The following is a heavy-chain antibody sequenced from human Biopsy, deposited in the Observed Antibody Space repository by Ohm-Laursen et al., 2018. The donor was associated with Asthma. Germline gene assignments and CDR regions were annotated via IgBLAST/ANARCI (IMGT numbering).Heavy chain of an antibody. V-gene: IGHV1-18*01. Sequence: GSSVKVSCTTSGYTFNSAGITSVRQAPGQGLEWMGWISVYNGNTKVAQKLQDRVTMITDTSTSTAYMELRSLRSDDTAVYFCARAVDYSHYYGIDVWGQGTTVTVS. CDR2: ISVYNGNT. CDR1: GYTFNSAG. J-gene: IGHJ6*02. CDR3: ARAVDYSHYYGIDV. D-gene: IGHD3-10*01.